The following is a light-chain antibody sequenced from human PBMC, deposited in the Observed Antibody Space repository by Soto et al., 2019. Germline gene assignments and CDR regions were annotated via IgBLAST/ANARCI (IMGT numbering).Light chain of an antibody. Sequence: DIQMTQSPSSLSASVGDRITITCRASQSIGSYLSWFQQKPGKAPKVLIYAASSLQSGVPSRFRGSGSGTDFTLTISSLLPEDFATYYCQQSYIIPRTVGQGTKREIK. CDR2: AAS. CDR3: QQSYIIPRT. CDR1: QSIGSY. J-gene: IGKJ2*02. V-gene: IGKV1-39*01.